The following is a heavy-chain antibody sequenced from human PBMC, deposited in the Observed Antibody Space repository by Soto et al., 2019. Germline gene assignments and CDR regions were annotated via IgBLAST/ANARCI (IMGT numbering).Heavy chain of an antibody. V-gene: IGHV3-33*01. CDR1: GFTFSGYG. CDR2: TRHYGSNT. D-gene: IGHD1-26*01. CDR3: ARDGVGATTFFGYFDY. J-gene: IGHJ4*02. Sequence: QVQLVESGGGVVQPGRSLRLSCAASGFTFSGYGMHWVRQAPGKGLEWVAITRHYGSNTYYADSVRGRFTISRDNSKKTLYLQMDSLRAEDTAVYYCARDGVGATTFFGYFDYLVQGTLVTVYS.